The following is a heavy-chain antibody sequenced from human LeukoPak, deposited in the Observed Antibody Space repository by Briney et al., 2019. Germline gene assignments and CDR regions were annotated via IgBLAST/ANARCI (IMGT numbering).Heavy chain of an antibody. Sequence: GGSLRLSCAASGFTFDDYGMHWVRQAPGKGLEWVSGISWNRGSIGYADSVKGRFTISRDTAKNFLYLQMNSLRPEDTALYYCAKGGAAADNYWYFDLWGRGTLVTVSS. D-gene: IGHD6-13*01. CDR2: ISWNRGSI. CDR3: AKGGAAADNYWYFDL. CDR1: GFTFDDYG. V-gene: IGHV3-9*01. J-gene: IGHJ2*01.